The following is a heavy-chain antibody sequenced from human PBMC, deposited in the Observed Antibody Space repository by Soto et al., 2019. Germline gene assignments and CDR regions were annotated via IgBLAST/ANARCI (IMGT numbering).Heavy chain of an antibody. Sequence: SETLSLTCTVSGGSISSSSYYWGWIRQPPGKGLEWIGSIYYSGSTYYNPSLKSRVTISVDTSKNQFSLKLSSVTAADTAVYYCVRLLWFGVGVGYWGQGTLVTVSS. D-gene: IGHD3-10*01. J-gene: IGHJ4*02. V-gene: IGHV4-39*01. CDR3: VRLLWFGVGVGY. CDR2: IYYSGST. CDR1: GGSISSSSYY.